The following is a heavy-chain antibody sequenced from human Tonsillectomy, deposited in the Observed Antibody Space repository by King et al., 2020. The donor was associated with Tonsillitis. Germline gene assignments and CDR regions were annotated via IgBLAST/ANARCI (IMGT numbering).Heavy chain of an antibody. CDR2: TRNKANSYTT. J-gene: IGHJ3*02. CDR3: PQCRGYYEYDELDI. V-gene: IGHV3-72*01. D-gene: IGHD3-22*01. CDR1: GFTFSDHY. Sequence: VQLVESGGGLVQPGGSLRLSCAVSGFTFSDHYIDWVRQAPGKGLEWVGRTRNKANSYTTEYAASVKDRFTSSRDDSKKSVYLQMNSLKTGDTAVYYCPQCRGYYEYDELDIWGQGTMVTVS.